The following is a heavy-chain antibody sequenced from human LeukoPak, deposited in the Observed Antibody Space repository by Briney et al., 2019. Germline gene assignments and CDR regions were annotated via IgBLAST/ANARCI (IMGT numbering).Heavy chain of an antibody. Sequence: GRSLRLSCAASGFDFGNYAMHWVRQAPGKGLQWVSGINWSSKMVAYAASVKGRFTISRDNAKNSLYLQMNSLTSEDTAFYFCAKGSLEMATVDFEFWGQGTPVTVSS. V-gene: IGHV3-9*01. CDR1: GFDFGNYA. CDR2: INWSSKMV. CDR3: AKGSLEMATVDFEF. D-gene: IGHD5-24*01. J-gene: IGHJ4*02.